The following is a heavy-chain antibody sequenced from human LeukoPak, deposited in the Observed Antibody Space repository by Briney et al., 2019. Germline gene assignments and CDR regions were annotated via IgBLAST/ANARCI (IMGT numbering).Heavy chain of an antibody. CDR3: ARAGYCSSTTCYDWFDP. V-gene: IGHV1-2*02. CDR2: INPNSGGT. CDR1: GYTFTGYY. Sequence: ASVKVSCKASGYTFTGYYMHWVRQAPGQGLEWMGWINPNSGGTNYAQKFQGRVTMTRDTSNSTAYMELSRLRSDDTAVYYCARAGYCSSTTCYDWFDPWGQGTLVTVSS. J-gene: IGHJ5*02. D-gene: IGHD2-2*03.